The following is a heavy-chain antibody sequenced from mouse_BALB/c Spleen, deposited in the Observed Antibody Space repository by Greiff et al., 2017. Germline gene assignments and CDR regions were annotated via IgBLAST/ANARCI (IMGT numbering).Heavy chain of an antibody. J-gene: IGHJ4*01. CDR3: ARHGDRYDGGGDAMDY. V-gene: IGHV5-12-1*01. D-gene: IGHD2-14*01. CDR2: ISSGGGST. CDR1: GFAFSSYD. Sequence: EVMLVESGGGLVKPGGSLKLSCAASGFAFSSYDMSWVRQTPEKRLEWVAYISSGGGSTYYPDTVKGRFTISRDNAKNTLYLQMSSLKSEDTAMYYCARHGDRYDGGGDAMDYWGQGTSVTVSS.